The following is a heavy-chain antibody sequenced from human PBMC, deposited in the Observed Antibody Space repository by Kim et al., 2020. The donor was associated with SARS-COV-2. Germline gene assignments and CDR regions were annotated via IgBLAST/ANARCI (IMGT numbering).Heavy chain of an antibody. J-gene: IGHJ4*02. Sequence: SVQGRFTIARDNSKDTLYMKMNCRRAEDTAVYYCARGEEGSSWYSWGFDYWGQGTLVTVSS. CDR3: ARGEEGSSWYSWGFDY. D-gene: IGHD6-13*01. V-gene: IGHV3-30*01.